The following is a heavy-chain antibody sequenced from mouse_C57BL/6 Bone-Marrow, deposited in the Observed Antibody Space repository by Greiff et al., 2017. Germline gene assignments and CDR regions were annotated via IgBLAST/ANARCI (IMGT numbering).Heavy chain of an antibody. CDR3: ASVALDY. J-gene: IGHJ2*01. CDR2: INPSSGYT. Sequence: QVQLQQSGAELARPGASVKMSCKASGYTFTSYTMHWVKQRPGQGLEWIGYINPSSGYTKYNQKFKDKATLTAAKSSSTAYMQLSSLTSADSAVSYCASVALDYWGAGTTLTVSS. D-gene: IGHD1-1*01. CDR1: GYTFTSYT. V-gene: IGHV1-4*01.